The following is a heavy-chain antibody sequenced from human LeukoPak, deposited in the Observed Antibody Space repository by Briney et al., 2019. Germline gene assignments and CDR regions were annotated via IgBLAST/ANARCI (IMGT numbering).Heavy chain of an antibody. Sequence: SETLSLTCTVSGCSISSGYCWGWIRQPPGKGLEWIGSIYHSGSTYYNPSLKSRVTISVDTSKNQFSLKLSSVTAADTAVYYCARDNDSSGYYYLRWGQGTLVTVSS. CDR1: GCSISSGYC. CDR2: IYHSGST. D-gene: IGHD3-22*01. J-gene: IGHJ4*02. CDR3: ARDNDSSGYYYLR. V-gene: IGHV4-38-2*02.